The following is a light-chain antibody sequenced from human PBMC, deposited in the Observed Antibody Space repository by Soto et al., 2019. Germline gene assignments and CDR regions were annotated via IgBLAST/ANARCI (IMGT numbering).Light chain of an antibody. CDR3: AAWDGSLNNVL. CDR2: ANN. CDR1: GSSIGTNT. Sequence: QSVLPQPPSASGTPGQRVSISCSGSGSSIGTNTVNWYRQLPGTAPKPLIYANNQRPSGVPDRFSGSKSGTSASLAISGLQSEDEAEYYCAAWDGSLNNVLFGGGTKLTVL. V-gene: IGLV1-44*01. J-gene: IGLJ2*01.